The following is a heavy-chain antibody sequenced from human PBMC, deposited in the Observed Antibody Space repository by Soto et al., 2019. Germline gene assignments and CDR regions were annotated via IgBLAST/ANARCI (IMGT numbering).Heavy chain of an antibody. CDR3: ARESHDILTGPPWVWYFDL. CDR1: GGSFSGYY. J-gene: IGHJ2*01. D-gene: IGHD3-9*01. V-gene: IGHV4-34*01. CDR2: INDRGSI. Sequence: QVQLQQWGAGPLRPLETLSLTCGVSGGSFSGYYWAWIRQSPGKGLEWIGEINDRGSINYNPSLKSRVSISVDPGTNHYSLNLRSVTAADTAVYYCARESHDILTGPPWVWYFDLWGSGTLVTVSS.